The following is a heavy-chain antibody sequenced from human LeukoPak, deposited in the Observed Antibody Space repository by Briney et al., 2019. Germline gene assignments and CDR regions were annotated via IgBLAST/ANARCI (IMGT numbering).Heavy chain of an antibody. CDR2: IYYSGST. Sequence: SETLSLTCTVSGGSISSSSYYWGWIRQPPRKGLEWIGRIYYSGSTYYNPSLKSRVTILVDTSKNQFALKLRSVTAADTAVYYCARDTYVFLRWVSESWGQGSLVTVSS. D-gene: IGHD2-21*01. V-gene: IGHV4-39*06. CDR1: GGSISSSSYY. J-gene: IGHJ4*02. CDR3: ARDTYVFLRWVSES.